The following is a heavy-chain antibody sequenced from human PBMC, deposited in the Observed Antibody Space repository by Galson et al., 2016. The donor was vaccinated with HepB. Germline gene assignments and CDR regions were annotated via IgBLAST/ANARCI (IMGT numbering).Heavy chain of an antibody. CDR2: IYYNGSI. V-gene: IGHV4-31*03. J-gene: IGHJ6*02. CDR1: GGSIRSTGFY. D-gene: IGHD3-16*01. Sequence: TLSLTCTVSGGSIRSTGFYWSWIRQHPEKGLEYIGYIYYNGSIYYTPSLKSRLSLSIDTSQNQFSLKLRSVTAADTAVYYCSRARVMVTFGGVLPTYGLDVWGPGTTVIVSS. CDR3: SRARVMVTFGGVLPTYGLDV.